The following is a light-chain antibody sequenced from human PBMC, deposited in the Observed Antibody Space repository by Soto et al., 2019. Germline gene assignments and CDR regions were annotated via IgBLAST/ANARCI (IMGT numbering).Light chain of an antibody. CDR2: ADS. CDR3: CSYAGSSTTWV. J-gene: IGLJ3*02. CDR1: SSDAGNYNF. Sequence: QSVLTQPAAVSGSPGQSITISCTGTSSDAGNYNFVSWYQQHPGKAPKVIIYADSTRPSGVSNRISGSKSVNTAYLTISGLQAEDEADYYCCSYAGSSTTWVFGGGTMLTVL. V-gene: IGLV2-23*01.